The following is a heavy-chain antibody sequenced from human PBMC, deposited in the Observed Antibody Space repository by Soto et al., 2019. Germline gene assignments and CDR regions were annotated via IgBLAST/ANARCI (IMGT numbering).Heavy chain of an antibody. CDR3: ATDDFWSGYYRENYYGMDV. CDR2: ISAYNGNT. V-gene: IGHV1-18*01. D-gene: IGHD3-3*01. Sequence: ASVKVSCKASGYTFTSYGISWVRQAPGQGLEWMGWISAYNGNTNYAQKLQGRVTMTTDTSTSTAYMELRSLRSDDTAVYYCATDDFWSGYYRENYYGMDVWGQGTTVTVSS. J-gene: IGHJ6*02. CDR1: GYTFTSYG.